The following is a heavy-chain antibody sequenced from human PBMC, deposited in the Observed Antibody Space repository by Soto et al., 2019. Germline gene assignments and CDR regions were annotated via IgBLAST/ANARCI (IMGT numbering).Heavy chain of an antibody. CDR3: ASVPMVRVFVMVAYNLFDP. CDR1: GYTFTSYG. V-gene: IGHV1-18*04. CDR2: ISAYNGNT. J-gene: IGHJ5*02. D-gene: IGHD3-10*01. Sequence: QVQLVQSGAEVKKPGASVKVSCKASGYTFTSYGISWVRQAPGQGLEWMGWISAYNGNTNYAQELQGRVTMTTDTSTSTAYMELRSLGSDDTAVYYCASVPMVRVFVMVAYNLFDPWCQGTLVTVS.